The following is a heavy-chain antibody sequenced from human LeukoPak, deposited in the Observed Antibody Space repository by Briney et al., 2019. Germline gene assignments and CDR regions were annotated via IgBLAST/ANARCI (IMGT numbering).Heavy chain of an antibody. V-gene: IGHV3-7*01. CDR3: ARRRGWKGDFDY. D-gene: IGHD6-19*01. CDR2: IKQDGSEK. Sequence: GGSLRLSCAASGFTFSIYWMSWVRQAPGKGLEWVANIKQDGSEKYYVDSVKGRFTISRDNAKNSLYLQMNSLRAEDTAVYYCARRRGWKGDFDYWGQGTLVTVSS. J-gene: IGHJ4*02. CDR1: GFTFSIYW.